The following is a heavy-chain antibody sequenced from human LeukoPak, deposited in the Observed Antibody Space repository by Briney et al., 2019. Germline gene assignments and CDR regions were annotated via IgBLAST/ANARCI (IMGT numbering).Heavy chain of an antibody. CDR3: ARKHRWNGLYFDY. Sequence: SETLSLTCAVSDYSISSSNWWGWVRQPPGKGLEWIGYIHYSGTTYYNPSLLSRVTMSVDTSKNQFSLRLSSVTAVDTAVYYCARKHRWNGLYFDYRGQGILVTVSS. CDR2: IHYSGTT. CDR1: DYSISSSNW. V-gene: IGHV4-28*01. D-gene: IGHD1-1*01. J-gene: IGHJ4*02.